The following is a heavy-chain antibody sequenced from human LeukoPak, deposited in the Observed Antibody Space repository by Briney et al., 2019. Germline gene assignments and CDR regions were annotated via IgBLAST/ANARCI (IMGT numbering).Heavy chain of an antibody. CDR3: AKANWVSNADAVW. CDR2: MRGGGET. V-gene: IGHV3-23*01. Sequence: GGSLRLSCAASGFSFSNYAMSWVRQAPARGREWVSSMRGGGETFYSDSVKGRFTLSRDDSRKTGYLQLNNLRVEDTAIYYCAKANWVSNADAVWWGQGTQVTVSS. D-gene: IGHD1-1*01. J-gene: IGHJ4*02. CDR1: GFSFSNYA.